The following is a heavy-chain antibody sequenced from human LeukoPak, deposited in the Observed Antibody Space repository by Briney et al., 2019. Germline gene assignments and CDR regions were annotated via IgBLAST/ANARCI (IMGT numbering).Heavy chain of an antibody. J-gene: IGHJ4*02. CDR2: IYSGGST. CDR3: ARVPPYGDYYFDY. V-gene: IGHV3-53*01. Sequence: GGSLRLSCAASGFTVSSNYMSWVRQAPGKGLEWVSVIYSGGSTYYADSVKGRFTISRDNSKNTLYLQMNSLRAEDTAVYYCARVPPYGDYYFDYWGQGTLVTVSS. D-gene: IGHD4-17*01. CDR1: GFTVSSNY.